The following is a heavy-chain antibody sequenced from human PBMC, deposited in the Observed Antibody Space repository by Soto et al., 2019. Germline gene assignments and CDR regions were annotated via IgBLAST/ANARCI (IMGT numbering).Heavy chain of an antibody. CDR1: GYSVSSNSAA. Sequence: SQTLSLTCAISGYSVSSNSAAWNWIRQSPSRGLEWLGRTYYRSRWYNDYAVSVKSRITINPDTSKNQFSLHLNSVTPEDTAVYYCAGTTSLQWYYMDVWGKGTTVTGLL. CDR3: AGTTSLQWYYMDV. CDR2: TYYRSRWYN. J-gene: IGHJ6*03. V-gene: IGHV6-1*01. D-gene: IGHD1-7*01.